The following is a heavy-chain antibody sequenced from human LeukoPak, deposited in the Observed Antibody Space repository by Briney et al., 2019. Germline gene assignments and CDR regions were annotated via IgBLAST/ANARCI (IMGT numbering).Heavy chain of an antibody. D-gene: IGHD3-10*02. CDR2: ISTNSSYI. V-gene: IGHV3-21*01. CDR1: GFSFSSYS. Sequence: GGSLRLSCAASGFSFSSYSMNWVRQAPGKGLEWVSSISTNSSYIYYADSVKGRFTISRDNAKNSLYLQMNSLRAEDTAVYYCAELGITMIGGVWGKGTTVTISS. CDR3: AELGITMIGGV. J-gene: IGHJ6*04.